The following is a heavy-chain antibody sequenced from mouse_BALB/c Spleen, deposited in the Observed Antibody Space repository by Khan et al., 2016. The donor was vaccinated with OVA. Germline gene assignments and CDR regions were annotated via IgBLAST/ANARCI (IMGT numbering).Heavy chain of an antibody. Sequence: DLVKPGASVKLSCTASGYTFTSYWINWINQRPGQGLEWIGRIAPGSSNVYYNDMFRGKVTLTVDTSSSTAYIQLDSLSSEDSAVYFCATENYYGRSCYAMDYWGQGTSVTVSS. CDR3: ATENYYGRSCYAMDY. CDR2: IAPGSSNV. J-gene: IGHJ4*01. D-gene: IGHD1-1*01. V-gene: IGHV1S41*01. CDR1: GYTFTSYW.